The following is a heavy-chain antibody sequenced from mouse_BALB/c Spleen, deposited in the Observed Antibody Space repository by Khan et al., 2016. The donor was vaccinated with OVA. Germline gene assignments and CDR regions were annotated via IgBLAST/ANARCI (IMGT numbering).Heavy chain of an antibody. CDR2: ISSGGTYT. Sequence: EVKLVESGGGLVRPGGSLNLSCAASGFSFSSYSMSWVRQPPEKRLAWVATISSGGTYTYYPDSVKGRFTISRDTAKNNLYLQMSSLKAEDTAIYYCPRQRGDDGHNPYCDYWGQGTTLTVSS. CDR3: PRQRGDDGHNPYCDY. J-gene: IGHJ2*01. D-gene: IGHD2-2*01. CDR1: GFSFSSYS. V-gene: IGHV5-6-4*02.